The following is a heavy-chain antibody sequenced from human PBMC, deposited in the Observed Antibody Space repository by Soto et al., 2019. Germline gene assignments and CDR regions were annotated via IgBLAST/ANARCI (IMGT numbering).Heavy chain of an antibody. V-gene: IGHV1-69*13. J-gene: IGHJ6*02. D-gene: IGHD3-3*01. CDR3: ASGGRFLEWLSSRTYYYGMDV. CDR1: GYTFTNYG. CDR2: IIPIFGTA. Sequence: ASVKVSCEARGYTFTNYGISWVRQAPGQGLEWMGGIIPIFGTANYAQKFQGRVTITADESTSTAYMELSSLRSEDTAVYYCASGGRFLEWLSSRTYYYGMDVWGQGTTVTVSS.